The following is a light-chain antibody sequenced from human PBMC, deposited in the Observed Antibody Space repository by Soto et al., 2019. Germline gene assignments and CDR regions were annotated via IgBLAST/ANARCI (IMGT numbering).Light chain of an antibody. CDR2: GAS. Sequence: EIVLTQSPGTLSLSPGERATLSCRASQSVSDRFLAWYQKKPGQAPRLLIHGASTRATGIPDRFSGSGSGTDFTLTISRLEPEDFAVYYCQQYNDSPPTFGQGTKVDIK. CDR3: QQYNDSPPT. J-gene: IGKJ1*01. V-gene: IGKV3-20*01. CDR1: QSVSDRF.